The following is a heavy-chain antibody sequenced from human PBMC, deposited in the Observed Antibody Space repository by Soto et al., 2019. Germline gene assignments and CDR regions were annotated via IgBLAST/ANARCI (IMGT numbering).Heavy chain of an antibody. J-gene: IGHJ4*02. CDR1: GFTFSSYW. D-gene: IGHD4-4*01. CDR2: IKQDGSEK. Sequence: EVQLVESGGGLVQPGGSLRLSCAASGFTFSSYWMSWVRQAPGKGLEWVANIKQDGSEKYYVDSVKGRFTMSRDNAKNSLYLQMNSLRAEDTAVYYCARERLGTDYSNRGDYWGQGTLVTVSS. V-gene: IGHV3-7*01. CDR3: ARERLGTDYSNRGDY.